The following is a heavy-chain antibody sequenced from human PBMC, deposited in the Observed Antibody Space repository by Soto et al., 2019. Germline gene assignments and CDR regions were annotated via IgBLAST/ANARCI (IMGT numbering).Heavy chain of an antibody. CDR2: IYYSGST. CDR3: ARVVRDTMVRGVINPPHWVDP. CDR1: GDSISSGGYY. J-gene: IGHJ5*02. Sequence: SETLSLTCSVSGDSISSGGYYWSWIRQHPGKGLEWIGYIYYSGSTYYNPSLKSRVTISVDTSKNQFSLKLSSVTAADTAVYYCARVVRDTMVRGVINPPHWVDPWSQGTLVTVS. D-gene: IGHD3-10*01. V-gene: IGHV4-31*03.